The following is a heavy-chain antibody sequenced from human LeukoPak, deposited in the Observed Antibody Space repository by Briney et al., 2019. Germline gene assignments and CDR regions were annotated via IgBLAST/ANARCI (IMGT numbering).Heavy chain of an antibody. CDR2: IYYSGST. CDR1: GGSISSSNYY. D-gene: IGHD6-19*01. V-gene: IGHV4-39*01. Sequence: PSETLSLTCTVSGGSISSSNYYWGWLRQPPGKALEWIGNIYYSGSTYYKPSLKTRVTISVDTSKNQFSLKLTSVTAADTAVYYCARHASVDGNWPRPLDYWGQGSLVTVSS. CDR3: ARHASVDGNWPRPLDY. J-gene: IGHJ4*02.